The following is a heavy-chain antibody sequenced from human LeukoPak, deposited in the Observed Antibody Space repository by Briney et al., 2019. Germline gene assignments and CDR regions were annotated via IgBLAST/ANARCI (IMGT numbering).Heavy chain of an antibody. CDR1: GGSIRNYY. CDR3: ARVSSAARPPFTFYYMDV. CDR2: ISTSCST. Sequence: SETLSLTCTVSGGSIRNYYWSWIRQPAGKGLEWIGRISTSCSTNYNPSLKSRVTMSVDTSKNQFSLRLSSVTAADTAVYYCARVSSAARPPFTFYYMDVWGKGTTVTVSS. D-gene: IGHD6-6*01. V-gene: IGHV4-4*07. J-gene: IGHJ6*03.